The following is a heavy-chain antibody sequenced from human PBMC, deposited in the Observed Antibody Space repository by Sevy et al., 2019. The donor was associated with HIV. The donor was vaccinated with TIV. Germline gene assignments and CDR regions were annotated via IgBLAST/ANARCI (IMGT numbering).Heavy chain of an antibody. V-gene: IGHV4-34*01. CDR3: ARGVGNSYGYDPDY. Sequence: SETLSLTCAVYCGSFTGYYWSWIRQPPGKGLEWIGEINHSGSTTYNPSLKSRVTISVDTSKNQFSLRLTSVTAADTAVYYCARGVGNSYGYDPDYWGQGTLVTVSS. D-gene: IGHD5-18*01. CDR2: INHSGST. J-gene: IGHJ4*02. CDR1: CGSFTGYY.